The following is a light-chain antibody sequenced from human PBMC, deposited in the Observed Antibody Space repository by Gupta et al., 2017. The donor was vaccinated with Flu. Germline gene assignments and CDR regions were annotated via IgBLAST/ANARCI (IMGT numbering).Light chain of an antibody. CDR1: QDINIF. V-gene: IGKV1-16*01. CDR2: ATS. Sequence: GGRVTITFWASQDINIFLAWFQQKPGKTPKSLIYATSHLESGVPARFSGSGSGSAFTLTISSLQAEDVATYYCQQYQSHPPTFGPGTKVDV. CDR3: QQYQSHPPT. J-gene: IGKJ3*01.